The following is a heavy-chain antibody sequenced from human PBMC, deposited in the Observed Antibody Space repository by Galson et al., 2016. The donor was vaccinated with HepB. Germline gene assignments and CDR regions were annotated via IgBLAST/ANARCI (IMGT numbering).Heavy chain of an antibody. CDR3: ARPLVPVVPYAFDV. V-gene: IGHV5-51*01. CDR1: GYSFTTYW. J-gene: IGHJ3*01. CDR2: IYPGDSDT. Sequence: QSGAEVKKPGESLKISCKGSGYSFTTYWIGWVRQMPGIGLEWMGIIYPGDSDTRYSPSFQGQVTISADKSISTADLQWSSLKDADTAMYYCARPLVPVVPYAFDVWGQGTMVTVAS.